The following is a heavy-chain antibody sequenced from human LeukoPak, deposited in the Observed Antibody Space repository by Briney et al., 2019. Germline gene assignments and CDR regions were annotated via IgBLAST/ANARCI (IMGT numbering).Heavy chain of an antibody. CDR2: ITGSGGST. J-gene: IGHJ4*02. CDR3: ARELFDFDY. D-gene: IGHD3-10*01. Sequence: GGSLRLSCAASAFTFSSYAMTWVRQAPGKGLEWVSEITGSGGSTYYADSVKGRFTISRDNSRNTLYLQMNSLRAEDTAVYYCARELFDFDYWGQGTLVTVPS. CDR1: AFTFSSYA. V-gene: IGHV3-23*01.